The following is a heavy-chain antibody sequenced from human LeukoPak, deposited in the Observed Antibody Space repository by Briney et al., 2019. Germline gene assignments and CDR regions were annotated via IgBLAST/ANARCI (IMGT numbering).Heavy chain of an antibody. CDR2: IIPIFGTA. CDR1: GGTFSSYA. J-gene: IGHJ6*03. CDR3: ARELRPKYSSSWYASYYMDA. Sequence: SVKVSCKASGGTFSSYAISWVRQAPGQGLEWMGGIIPIFGTANYAQKFQGRVTITTDESTSTAYMELSSLRSEDTAVYYCARELRPKYSSSWYASYYMDAWGKGTTVTVSS. D-gene: IGHD6-13*01. V-gene: IGHV1-69*05.